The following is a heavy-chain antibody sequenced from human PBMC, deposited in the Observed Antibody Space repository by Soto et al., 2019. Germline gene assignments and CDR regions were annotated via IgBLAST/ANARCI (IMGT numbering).Heavy chain of an antibody. CDR1: GGSFSCYY. J-gene: IGHJ5*02. D-gene: IGHD6-6*01. CDR2: INHSGSN. Sequence: SETLSLTCAVYGGSFSCYYWSWIRQSPGKGLEWIGEINHSGSNNYNVSLKSRVTISVDTSKNQFSLKLSSVTAADTAVYYCARDTSIAARMSWFDPWGQGTLVTVSS. CDR3: ARDTSIAARMSWFDP. V-gene: IGHV4-34*01.